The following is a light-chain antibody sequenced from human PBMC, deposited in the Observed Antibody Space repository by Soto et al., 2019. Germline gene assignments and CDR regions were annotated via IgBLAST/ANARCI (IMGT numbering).Light chain of an antibody. CDR2: AND. CDR3: AAWDGTLSAWV. Sequence: SVLTQPPSASGTPGQRVTISCSGSTSNIGSKFVYWYQQNPGTAPKLLIYANDQRPSGVPDRFSGSKSGTSASLAISGLRSEDEADYYCAAWDGTLSAWVFGGGTKLTVL. V-gene: IGLV1-47*01. CDR1: TSNIGSKF. J-gene: IGLJ3*02.